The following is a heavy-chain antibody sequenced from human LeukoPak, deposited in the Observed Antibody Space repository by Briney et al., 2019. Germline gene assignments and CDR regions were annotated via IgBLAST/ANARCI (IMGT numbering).Heavy chain of an antibody. Sequence: SETLSLTCAVYGGSFSGYYWSWIRQPPGKGLEWIGEINHSGSTNYNPSLKSRVTISVDTSKNQFSLKLSSVTAADTAVYYCARVKGYCSGGSCYSQDYYYYYMDVWGKGTTVTVSS. D-gene: IGHD2-15*01. CDR1: GGSFSGYY. CDR2: INHSGST. V-gene: IGHV4-34*01. CDR3: ARVKGYCSGGSCYSQDYYYYYMDV. J-gene: IGHJ6*03.